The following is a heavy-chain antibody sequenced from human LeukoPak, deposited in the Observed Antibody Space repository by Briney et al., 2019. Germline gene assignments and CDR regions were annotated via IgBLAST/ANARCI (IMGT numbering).Heavy chain of an antibody. Sequence: SETLSLTCAVSGGSITSTTDSWAWIRQSPGKGLEWIGSIYSSGQSYYKVSLRSRVTMSVDTSKDLFSLKLTSVTAADTAVYYCARAPVSTAYLHYYSMDVWGKGTMVTVSS. CDR2: IYSSGQS. D-gene: IGHD3-16*01. CDR1: GGSITSTTDS. J-gene: IGHJ6*03. V-gene: IGHV4-39*07. CDR3: ARAPVSTAYLHYYSMDV.